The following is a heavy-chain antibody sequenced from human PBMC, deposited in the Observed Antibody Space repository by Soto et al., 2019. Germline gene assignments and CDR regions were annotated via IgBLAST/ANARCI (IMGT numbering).Heavy chain of an antibody. D-gene: IGHD3-3*01. V-gene: IGHV1-2*04. Sequence: ASVTVSCKASGYTFTGHYMPWRRQAPGQGLEWMGWINPNSGGTNYAQKFQGWVTMTRDTSISTAYMELSRLRSGDTAVYYCARGDWSGYFDYWGQGTLVTVSS. CDR3: ARGDWSGYFDY. J-gene: IGHJ4*02. CDR1: GYTFTGHY. CDR2: INPNSGGT.